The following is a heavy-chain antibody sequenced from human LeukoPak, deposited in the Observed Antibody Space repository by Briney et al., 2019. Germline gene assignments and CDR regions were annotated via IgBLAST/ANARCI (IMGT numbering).Heavy chain of an antibody. J-gene: IGHJ4*02. CDR3: ARAGAYYDILTGWLLTEYYFDY. CDR1: GGSISSYY. V-gene: IGHV4-59*01. Sequence: SETLSLTCTVSGGSISSYYWSWIRQPPGKGLEWIGYIYYSGSTNYNPSLKSRVTISVDTSKNQFSLKLSSVTAADTAVYYCARAGAYYDILTGWLLTEYYFDYWGQGTLVTVSS. CDR2: IYYSGST. D-gene: IGHD3-9*01.